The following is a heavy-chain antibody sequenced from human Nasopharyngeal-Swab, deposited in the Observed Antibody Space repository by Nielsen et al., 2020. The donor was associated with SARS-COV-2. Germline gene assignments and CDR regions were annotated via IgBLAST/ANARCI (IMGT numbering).Heavy chain of an antibody. J-gene: IGHJ5*02. D-gene: IGHD2-2*03. V-gene: IGHV3-49*02. CDR3: TSPGYCSSTSCYPDNWFDP. Sequence: WIRQPPGKGLEWVGFIRSKACGGTTEYAASVKGRFTISRDDSKSIAYLQMNSLKTEDTAVYYCTSPGYCSSTSCYPDNWFDPWGQGTLVTVSS. CDR2: IRSKACGGTT.